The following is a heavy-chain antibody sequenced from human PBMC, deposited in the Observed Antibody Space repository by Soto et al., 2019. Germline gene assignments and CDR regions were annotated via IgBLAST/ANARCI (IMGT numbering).Heavy chain of an antibody. Sequence: SETLSLTCAVYGRSFSGYYWSWIRQPPGKGLEWIGEINHSGSTNYNPSLKSRVTISVGTSKNQFSLKLSSVTAADTAVYYCALVFCGCSTAGYYYYMDVWGKGTTVTVSS. CDR2: INHSGST. CDR1: GRSFSGYY. CDR3: ALVFCGCSTAGYYYYMDV. V-gene: IGHV4-34*01. D-gene: IGHD2-15*01. J-gene: IGHJ6*03.